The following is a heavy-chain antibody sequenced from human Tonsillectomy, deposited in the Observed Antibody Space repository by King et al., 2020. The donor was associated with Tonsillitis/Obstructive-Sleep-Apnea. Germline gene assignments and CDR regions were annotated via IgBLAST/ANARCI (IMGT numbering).Heavy chain of an antibody. CDR2: ISSSSSYT. Sequence: VQLVESGGGLVKPGGSLRLSCAASGFTFSDYYMSWIRQAPGKGLEWVSYISSSSSYTNYADSVKGRFPISRDNAKNSLYLQMNSLRAEDPAVYYCARRYLLTGGAVETVVQYYYYYMDVWGKGTTVTVSS. CDR3: ARRYLLTGGAVETVVQYYYYYMDV. CDR1: GFTFSDYY. J-gene: IGHJ6*03. D-gene: IGHD6-6*01. V-gene: IGHV3-11*05.